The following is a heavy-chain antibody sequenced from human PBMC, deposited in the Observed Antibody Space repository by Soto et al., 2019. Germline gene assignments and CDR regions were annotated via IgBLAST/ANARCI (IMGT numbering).Heavy chain of an antibody. D-gene: IGHD2-2*01. V-gene: IGHV3-23*01. CDR1: GFTFSDYG. CDR3: AQDRGCSGSTCYQAY. J-gene: IGHJ4*02. CDR2: ISGSRGSTT. Sequence: GGSLRLSCAASGFTFSDYGLSWVRQAPGKGLEWVSSISGSRGSTTYYAGSVKGRFTISRDNSKNTLYLQMNSLRVEDTAVYYCAQDRGCSGSTCYQAYWGPGTLVTVSS.